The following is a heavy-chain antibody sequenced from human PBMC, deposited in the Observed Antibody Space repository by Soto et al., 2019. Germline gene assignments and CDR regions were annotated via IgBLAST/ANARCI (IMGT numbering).Heavy chain of an antibody. CDR3: ASAAVTGTAGLDF. D-gene: IGHD6-19*01. CDR1: GYTFCGFY. Sequence: QVLLLQSGAEVKKPGASVKVSCKASGYTFCGFYMHWVRQAPGQGLEWMGWINPSNGGTKYAEKFQGRVTMTRDTSISTAYVELSRLTSDDTAVYYCASAAVTGTAGLDFWGQGTLVTVSS. V-gene: IGHV1-2*02. J-gene: IGHJ4*02. CDR2: INPSNGGT.